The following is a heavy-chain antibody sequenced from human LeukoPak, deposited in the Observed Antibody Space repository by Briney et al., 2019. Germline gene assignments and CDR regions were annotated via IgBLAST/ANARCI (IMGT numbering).Heavy chain of an antibody. CDR3: ASEGD. CDR1: GFQFDGYG. V-gene: IGHV3-43*02. D-gene: IGHD3-16*01. Sequence: GGSLRLSCAASGFQFDGYGMHWVRQVPGKGLEWLCLIGGHGDDTFYADSVKGRFIISRDNSKNTVYLQMNSLRVEDTAVYYCASEGDWGQGTLVTVSS. CDR2: IGGHGDDT. J-gene: IGHJ4*02.